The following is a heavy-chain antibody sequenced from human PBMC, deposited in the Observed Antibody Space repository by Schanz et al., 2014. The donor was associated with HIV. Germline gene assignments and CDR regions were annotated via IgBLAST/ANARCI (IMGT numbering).Heavy chain of an antibody. CDR1: GGRFSYSA. CDR2: IIPIFGTA. Sequence: QVQLVQSGAEVKKPGSSVKVSCKASGGRFSYSAINWVRQAPGQGLEWMGGIIPIFGTANYAQKFQGRVTITADESTSTAYMELRSLRSEDTAVYYCARGLGDSSSSEPFDIWGQGTKVTVSS. D-gene: IGHD6-6*01. J-gene: IGHJ3*02. V-gene: IGHV1-69*01. CDR3: ARGLGDSSSSEPFDI.